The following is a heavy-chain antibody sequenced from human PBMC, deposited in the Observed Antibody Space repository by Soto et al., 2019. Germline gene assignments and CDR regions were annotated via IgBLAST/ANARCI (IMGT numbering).Heavy chain of an antibody. V-gene: IGHV4-31*03. CDR3: AIYSATVTVFDY. CDR2: IYYSGST. CDR1: GGSISSGGYY. J-gene: IGHJ4*02. Sequence: PSETLSLTCTVSGGSISSGGYYWSWIRQHPGKGLEWIGYIYYSGSTYYNPSLKSRVTISVDTSKNQFFLKLSSVTAADTAVYYCAIYSATVTVFDYWGQGTLVTVSS. D-gene: IGHD4-17*01.